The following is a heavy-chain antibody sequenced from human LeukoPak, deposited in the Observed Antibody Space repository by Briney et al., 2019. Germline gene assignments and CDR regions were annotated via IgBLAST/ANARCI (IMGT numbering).Heavy chain of an antibody. V-gene: IGHV3-23*01. CDR3: ARDKIVGPTTLDY. J-gene: IGHJ4*02. CDR1: GFTFSGYA. CDR2: ISDNGGRT. D-gene: IGHD1-26*01. Sequence: GSLRLSCAASGFTFSGYAMSWVRQAPGKGLEWVSTISDNGGRTYYADSVKGRFTISRDNSKNTLFLQMNSLRADDTAIYYCARDKIVGPTTLDYWGRGTLVTVSS.